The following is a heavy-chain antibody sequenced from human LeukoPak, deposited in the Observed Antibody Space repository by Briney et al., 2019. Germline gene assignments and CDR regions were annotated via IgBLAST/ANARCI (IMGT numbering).Heavy chain of an antibody. D-gene: IGHD2-15*01. V-gene: IGHV4-59*01. Sequence: PSETLSLTCTVSGGSISSYYWSWIRQPPGKGLEWIGYIYYSGSTNYNPSLKSRVTISVDTSKNQFSLKLSSVTAADTAVYYCARAYCSGGSCQNYYYGMDVWGQGTTVTVSS. CDR1: GGSISSYY. J-gene: IGHJ6*02. CDR3: ARAYCSGGSCQNYYYGMDV. CDR2: IYYSGST.